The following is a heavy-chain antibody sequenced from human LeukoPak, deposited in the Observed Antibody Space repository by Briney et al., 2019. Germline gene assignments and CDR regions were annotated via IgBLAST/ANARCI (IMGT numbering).Heavy chain of an antibody. D-gene: IGHD6-19*01. CDR3: ASRIAVAAHPRVFDY. CDR2: ISSSSSYI. Sequence: PGGSLRLSCAASGFTFSSYSMNWVRQATGKGLEWVSSISSSSSYIYYADSVKGRFTISRDNAKNSLYLQMNSLRAEDTAVYYCASRIAVAAHPRVFDYWGQGTLVTVSS. CDR1: GFTFSSYS. V-gene: IGHV3-21*01. J-gene: IGHJ4*02.